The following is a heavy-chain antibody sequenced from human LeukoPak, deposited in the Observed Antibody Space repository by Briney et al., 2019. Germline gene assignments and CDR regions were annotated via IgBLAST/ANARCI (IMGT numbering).Heavy chain of an antibody. CDR1: GFTFSSYS. CDR2: ISGSGGST. V-gene: IGHV3-23*01. D-gene: IGHD3-22*01. Sequence: GGSLRLSCAASGFTFSSYSMNWVRQAPGKGLEWVSAISGSGGSTYYADSVKGRFTISRDNSKNTLYLQMNSLRAEDTAVYYCAKDGYYYDSSAYFDYWGQGTLVTVSS. CDR3: AKDGYYYDSSAYFDY. J-gene: IGHJ4*02.